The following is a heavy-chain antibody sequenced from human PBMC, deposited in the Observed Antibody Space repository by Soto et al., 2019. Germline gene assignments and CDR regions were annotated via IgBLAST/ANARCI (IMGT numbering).Heavy chain of an antibody. CDR2: ISWDGGST. Sequence: GSLRLSCAASGFTFDDYAMHWVRQAPGKGLEWVSLISWDGGSTYYADSVKGRFTISRDNSKNSLYLQMNSLRAEDTALYYCAKDYLDCSSTSCYYYYYYGMDVWGQGTTVTVSS. D-gene: IGHD2-2*01. J-gene: IGHJ6*02. CDR3: AKDYLDCSSTSCYYYYYYGMDV. V-gene: IGHV3-43D*03. CDR1: GFTFDDYA.